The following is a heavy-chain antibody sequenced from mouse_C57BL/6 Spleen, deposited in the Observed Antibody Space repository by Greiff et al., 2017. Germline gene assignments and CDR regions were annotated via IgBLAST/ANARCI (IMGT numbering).Heavy chain of an antibody. Sequence: QVQLQQSGAERVKPGASVKMSCKASGYTFTSYWITWVTQRTGQGLEWIGDIYPGSGSTNYNEKFKSKATLTVDTSSSTAYMQLSSLTSEDSAVYYCARFAFITTVGMDYWGQGTSVTVSS. CDR1: GYTFTSYW. CDR3: ARFAFITTVGMDY. J-gene: IGHJ4*01. D-gene: IGHD1-1*01. V-gene: IGHV1-55*01. CDR2: IYPGSGST.